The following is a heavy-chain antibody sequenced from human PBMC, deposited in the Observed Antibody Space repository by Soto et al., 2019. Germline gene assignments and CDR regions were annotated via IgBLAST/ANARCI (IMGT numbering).Heavy chain of an antibody. CDR1: GYTFTSYG. CDR2: ISAYNGNT. J-gene: IGHJ4*02. V-gene: IGHV1-18*01. CDR3: ARIPLRYCSSTSCYGNDY. D-gene: IGHD2-2*01. Sequence: ASVKVSCKASGYTFTSYGISWVRQAPGQGLEWMGWISAYNGNTNYAQKLQGRVTMTTDTSTSTAYMELRSLRSDDTAVYYCARIPLRYCSSTSCYGNDYWGQGTLVTVSS.